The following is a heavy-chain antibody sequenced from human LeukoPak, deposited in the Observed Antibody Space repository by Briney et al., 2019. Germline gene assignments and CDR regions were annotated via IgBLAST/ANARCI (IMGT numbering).Heavy chain of an antibody. J-gene: IGHJ2*01. CDR3: ARAFRARYFDL. V-gene: IGHV4-39*01. D-gene: IGHD2/OR15-2a*01. CDR1: GGSISSRSYY. CDR2: IYYSGST. Sequence: SETLSLTCTVSGGSISSRSYYWGWIRQPPGKGLEWIGNIYYSGSTYYNASLKSRVTISVDTSENQFSLKLKSVTAADTAVYYCARAFRARYFDLWGRGTLVTVSS.